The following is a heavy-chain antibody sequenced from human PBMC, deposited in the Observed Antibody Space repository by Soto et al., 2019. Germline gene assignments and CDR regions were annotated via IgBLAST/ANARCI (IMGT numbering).Heavy chain of an antibody. CDR3: ARGAARTYYYYGMDV. CDR1: GGSISSGGYY. Sequence: SETLSLTCTVSGGSISSGGYYWSWIRQHPGKGLEWIGYIYYSGSTYYNPSLKSRVTISVDTSKNQFSLKLSSVTAADTAVYYCARGAARTYYYYGMDVWGQGTTVTVSS. CDR2: IYYSGST. V-gene: IGHV4-31*03. D-gene: IGHD6-6*01. J-gene: IGHJ6*02.